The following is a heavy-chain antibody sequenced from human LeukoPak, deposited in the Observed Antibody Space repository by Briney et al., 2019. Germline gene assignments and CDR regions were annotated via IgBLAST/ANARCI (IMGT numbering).Heavy chain of an antibody. CDR2: ISSSSSTI. V-gene: IGHV3-48*01. Sequence: LPGGSLRLSCAASGFTFSSYSMNWVRQAPGKGLEWVSYISSSSSTIYYADSVKGRFTISRDNAKNSLYLQMNSLRAEDTAVYYCARDLGYCSSTSCQNYFDYWGQGTLVTVSS. D-gene: IGHD2-2*01. CDR1: GFTFSSYS. CDR3: ARDLGYCSSTSCQNYFDY. J-gene: IGHJ4*02.